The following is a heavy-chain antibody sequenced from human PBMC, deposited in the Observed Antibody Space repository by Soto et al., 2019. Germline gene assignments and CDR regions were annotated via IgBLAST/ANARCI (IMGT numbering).Heavy chain of an antibody. Sequence: QVQLQQWGAGLLKPSETLSLTCAVYGGSFSGYYWSWIRQPPGKGLEWIGEINHSGSTNYNPSLKSRVTISVDTSKNQFSLKLSSVTAADTAVYYCARGKRDYVWGSYPQHYGMDVWGQGTTVTVSS. J-gene: IGHJ6*02. V-gene: IGHV4-34*01. CDR2: INHSGST. CDR1: GGSFSGYY. D-gene: IGHD3-16*02. CDR3: ARGKRDYVWGSYPQHYGMDV.